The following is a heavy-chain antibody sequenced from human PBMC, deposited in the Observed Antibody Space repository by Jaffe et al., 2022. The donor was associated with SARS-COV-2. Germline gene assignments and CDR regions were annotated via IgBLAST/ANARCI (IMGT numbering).Heavy chain of an antibody. V-gene: IGHV1-3*01. CDR3: ARDWLVVVPAAMGGLGY. J-gene: IGHJ4*02. CDR2: INAGNGNT. D-gene: IGHD2-2*01. CDR1: GYTFTSYA. Sequence: QVQLVQSGAEVKKPGASVKVSCKASGYTFTSYAMHWVRQAPGQRLEWMGWINAGNGNTKYSQKFQGRVTITRDTSASTAYMELSSLRSEDTAVYYCARDWLVVVPAAMGGLGYWGQGTLVTVSS.